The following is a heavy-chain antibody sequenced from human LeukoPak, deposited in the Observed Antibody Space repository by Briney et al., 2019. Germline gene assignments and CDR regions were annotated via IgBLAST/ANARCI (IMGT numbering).Heavy chain of an antibody. V-gene: IGHV4-61*02. D-gene: IGHD6-13*01. CDR3: ARGTGYSSSWPIDY. CDR1: GGSISSGSYY. Sequence: SETLSLTCTVSGGSISSGSYYWSWIRQPAGKGLEWIGRIYTSGSTNYNPSLKSRVTISVDTSKNQFSLKLSSVTAADTAVYYCARGTGYSSSWPIDYWDQGTLVTVSS. CDR2: IYTSGST. J-gene: IGHJ4*02.